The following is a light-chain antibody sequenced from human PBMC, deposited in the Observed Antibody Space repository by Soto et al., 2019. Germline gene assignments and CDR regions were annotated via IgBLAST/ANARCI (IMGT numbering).Light chain of an antibody. V-gene: IGKV1-33*01. CDR1: QNIIFY. CDR2: EGS. J-gene: IGKJ4*01. CDR3: QQYDNVPLT. Sequence: DIPMTQSPSSLSASVGDRVTITCRASQNIIFYLNWYQQKPGKAPALLIYEGSQLETGVPSRFSGSGSGTDFTFAINNLQPEDIGTYYCQQYDNVPLTFGGGTKVEIK.